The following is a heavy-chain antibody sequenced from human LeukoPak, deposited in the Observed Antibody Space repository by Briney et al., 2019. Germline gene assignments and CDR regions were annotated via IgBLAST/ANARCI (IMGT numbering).Heavy chain of an antibody. CDR2: IRSKTYSYAT. CDR3: TYAFWSGSNYYNYMDV. D-gene: IGHD3-3*01. V-gene: IGHV3-73*01. CDR1: GFTFSGPA. Sequence: PGGSLKLSCAPSGFTFSGPAKHWVRQASGKGLEWVGRIRSKTYSYATEYAASVRGRFTISRDDSKKPAYLQMNSLKTEDTAVHHCTYAFWSGSNYYNYMDVWGKGTTVTVSS. J-gene: IGHJ6*03.